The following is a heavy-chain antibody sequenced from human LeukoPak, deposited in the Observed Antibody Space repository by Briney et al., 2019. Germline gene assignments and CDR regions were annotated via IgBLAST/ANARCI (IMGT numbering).Heavy chain of an antibody. Sequence: GASVKVSCKASGYTFTSYYMHWVRQAPGQGLEWMGIINPSGGSTSYAQKFQGRVTMTRDTSTSTVYMELSSLRSEDTAVYYCAGDVPCTNGVACGMDVWGQGTTVTVSS. CDR1: GYTFTSYY. V-gene: IGHV1-46*01. D-gene: IGHD2-8*01. J-gene: IGHJ6*02. CDR3: AGDVPCTNGVACGMDV. CDR2: INPSGGST.